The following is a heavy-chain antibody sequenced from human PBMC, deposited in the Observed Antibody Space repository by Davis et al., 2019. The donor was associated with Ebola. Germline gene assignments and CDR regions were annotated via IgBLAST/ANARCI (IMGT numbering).Heavy chain of an antibody. CDR2: IIPILGIA. Sequence: SVKVSCKASGGTFSSYAISWVRQAPGQGLEWMGRIIPILGIANYAQKFQGRVTIAADKSTSTAYMELSSLRSEDTAVYYCARTVVVVAATQYYYYYGMDVWGQGTTVTVSS. D-gene: IGHD2-15*01. CDR3: ARTVVVVAATQYYYYYGMDV. J-gene: IGHJ6*02. V-gene: IGHV1-69*04. CDR1: GGTFSSYA.